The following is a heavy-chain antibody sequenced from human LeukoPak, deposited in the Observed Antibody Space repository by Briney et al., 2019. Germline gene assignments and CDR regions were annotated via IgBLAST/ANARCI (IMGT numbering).Heavy chain of an antibody. D-gene: IGHD3-10*01. J-gene: IGHJ4*02. Sequence: SETLSLTCTVSGGSISSYYWSWIRQPPGKGLEWIGYIYYSGSTNYNPSLKSRVTISVDTSKNQFSLKLSSVTAADTAVYYCARETASYYGSGGPDYWGQGTLVTVSS. CDR1: GGSISSYY. V-gene: IGHV4-59*01. CDR2: IYYSGST. CDR3: ARETASYYGSGGPDY.